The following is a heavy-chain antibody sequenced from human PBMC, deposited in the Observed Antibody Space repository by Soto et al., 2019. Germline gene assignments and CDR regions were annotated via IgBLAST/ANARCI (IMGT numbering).Heavy chain of an antibody. Sequence: PGASLKISCXGFGYSFDNYWIGWVRQMPGKGLEWMGVIYPGDSDTRSSPSFHGHVTISADKSTSTAYVQWRSLEAADTAMYYLARNQLAQFYYGMDVWGQGTTVTVSS. CDR1: GYSFDNYW. D-gene: IGHD3-3*02. J-gene: IGHJ6*02. CDR2: IYPGDSDT. CDR3: ARNQLAQFYYGMDV. V-gene: IGHV5-51*01.